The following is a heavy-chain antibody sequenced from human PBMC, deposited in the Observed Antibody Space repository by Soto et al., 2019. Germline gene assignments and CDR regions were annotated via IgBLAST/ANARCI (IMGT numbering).Heavy chain of an antibody. CDR2: IYYSGST. J-gene: IGHJ4*02. Sequence: SETLSLTCTVSGGSISSSSYYWGWIRQPPGKGLEWIGSIYYSGSTYYNPSLKSRVTISVDTSKNQFSLKLSSVTAADTAVYYCARYNYHSRDPSSFRGQGT. D-gene: IGHD3-22*01. V-gene: IGHV4-39*01. CDR1: GGSISSSSYY. CDR3: ARYNYHSRDPSSF.